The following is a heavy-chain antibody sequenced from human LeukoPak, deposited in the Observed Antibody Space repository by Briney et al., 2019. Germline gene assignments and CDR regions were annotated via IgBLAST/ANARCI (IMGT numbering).Heavy chain of an antibody. CDR2: IHYTGTT. J-gene: IGHJ4*01. CDR3: ARHRGYTYGRTFDY. D-gene: IGHD5-18*01. V-gene: IGHV4-59*08. CDR1: GGSLSGYY. Sequence: PSETLSLTCTVSGGSLSGYYWSWIRQPPGKGLEGIGYIHYTGTTKYNSSLNSRGTISVDTSKNQFSLILTSMTAADTAVYYCARHRGYTYGRTFDYWGQGTLVTFSS.